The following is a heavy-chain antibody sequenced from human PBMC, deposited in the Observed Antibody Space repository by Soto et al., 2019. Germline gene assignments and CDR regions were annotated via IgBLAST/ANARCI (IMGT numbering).Heavy chain of an antibody. CDR2: IYPGDSDT. CDR3: ARSGRSGIRWLDFFDP. Sequence: GESLKISCKASGYTFTNYWIVWVRQVPGKGLEWMGLIYPGDSDTRYNPSFQGQVTISADKSTSAAYLQWNSLMASDTAIYYCARSGRSGIRWLDFFDPWVQGTLVTVSS. D-gene: IGHD4-17*01. CDR1: GYTFTNYW. J-gene: IGHJ5*02. V-gene: IGHV5-51*01.